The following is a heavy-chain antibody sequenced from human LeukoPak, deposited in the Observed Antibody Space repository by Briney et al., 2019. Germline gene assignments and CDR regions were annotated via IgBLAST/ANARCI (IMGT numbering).Heavy chain of an antibody. J-gene: IGHJ4*02. CDR1: GGSISSYY. D-gene: IGHD3-16*02. Sequence: SETLSLTCTVSGGSISSYYWSWIRQPAGKGLEWIGRIDNSGSTNYNPSLKSRVSMSVDTSKNKFSLELRSVTAADTAVYFCARAGYTISSYRFDYWGQGALVTVSS. CDR2: IDNSGST. CDR3: ARAGYTISSYRFDY. V-gene: IGHV4-4*07.